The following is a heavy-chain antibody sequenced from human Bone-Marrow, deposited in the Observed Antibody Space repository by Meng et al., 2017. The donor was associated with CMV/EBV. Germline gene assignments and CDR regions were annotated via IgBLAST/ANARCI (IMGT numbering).Heavy chain of an antibody. V-gene: IGHV1-69*04. CDR2: IIPILGIA. Sequence: AAKVTCKASGGTISSYTISWVRQAPGQGLEWMGRIIPILGIANYAQKFQGRVTITADKSTSTAYMERSSLRSEDTAVYYCAREEGGYCSSTSCHRIPRGWFDPWGQGTLVTVSS. CDR1: GGTISSYT. D-gene: IGHD2-2*01. J-gene: IGHJ5*02. CDR3: AREEGGYCSSTSCHRIPRGWFDP.